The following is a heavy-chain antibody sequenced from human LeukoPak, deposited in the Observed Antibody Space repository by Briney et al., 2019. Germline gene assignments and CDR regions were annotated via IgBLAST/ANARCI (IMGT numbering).Heavy chain of an antibody. D-gene: IGHD3-9*01. Sequence: GASVKVSCKASGYTFTGYYMHWVRQAPGQGLEWMGWINPNSGGTNYAQKFQGWVTMTRDTSISTAYMELSRLRSDDTAVYYCARGRYFDWLAYGMDVWGKETTVTVSS. J-gene: IGHJ6*04. CDR1: GYTFTGYY. CDR2: INPNSGGT. CDR3: ARGRYFDWLAYGMDV. V-gene: IGHV1-2*04.